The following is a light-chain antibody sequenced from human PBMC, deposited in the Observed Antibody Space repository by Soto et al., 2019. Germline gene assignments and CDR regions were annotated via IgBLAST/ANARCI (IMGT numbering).Light chain of an antibody. CDR1: SSVVGSYNY. V-gene: IGLV2-14*03. CDR2: DVS. Sequence: QSALTQPASVSGSPGQSITISCTGTSSVVGSYNYVSWYQQHPGKAPKLMIYDVSNRPSGVSNRFSGSKSGNTASLTISGLQAEDEAHYYCNSYTGSSTPYVFGTGTKVTVL. CDR3: NSYTGSSTPYV. J-gene: IGLJ1*01.